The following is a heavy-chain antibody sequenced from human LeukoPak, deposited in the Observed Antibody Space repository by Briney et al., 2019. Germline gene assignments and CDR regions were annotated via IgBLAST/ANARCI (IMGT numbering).Heavy chain of an antibody. J-gene: IGHJ3*02. V-gene: IGHV1-69*13. CDR2: IITIFGTA. Sequence: ASVKVSCKASGGTFSSYAISWVRQAPGQGLEWMGGIITIFGTANYAQKFQGRVTITADESTSTAYMELSSLRSEDTAVYYCARTGDLEGDAFDIWGQGTMVTVSS. CDR1: GGTFSSYA. D-gene: IGHD7-27*01. CDR3: ARTGDLEGDAFDI.